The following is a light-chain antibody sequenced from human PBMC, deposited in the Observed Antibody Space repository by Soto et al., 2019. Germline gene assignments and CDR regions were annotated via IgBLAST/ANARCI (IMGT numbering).Light chain of an antibody. CDR1: QSMRTSY. CDR2: GAS. CDR3: QQYYRFSQLS. Sequence: EIVLTQSPGTLSLSPGERATLSCRASQSMRTSYLAWYQQRPGQAPRLLIYGASTRATGIPDRFSGSGSGTDVTLTISRLEPEDSAVYYCQQYYRFSQLSVGPGTKVDIK. V-gene: IGKV3-20*01. J-gene: IGKJ3*01.